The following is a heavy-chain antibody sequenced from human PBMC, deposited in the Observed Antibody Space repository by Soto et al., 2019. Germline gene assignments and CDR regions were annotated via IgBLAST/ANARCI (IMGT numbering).Heavy chain of an antibody. CDR3: ARESSDGYNLDY. CDR2: ISSSSSYI. J-gene: IGHJ4*02. Sequence: GGSLRLSCAASGFTFSSYSMNWVRQAPGKGLEWVSSISSSSSYIYYADSVKGRFTISRDNAKNSLYLQMNSLRAEDTAVYYCARESSDGYNLDYWGQGTLVTVSS. D-gene: IGHD5-12*01. V-gene: IGHV3-21*01. CDR1: GFTFSSYS.